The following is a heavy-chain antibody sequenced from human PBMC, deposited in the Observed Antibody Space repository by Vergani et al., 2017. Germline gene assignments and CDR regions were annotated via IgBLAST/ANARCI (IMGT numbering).Heavy chain of an antibody. J-gene: IGHJ5*02. V-gene: IGHV4-59*08. CDR2: IYYSGST. CDR1: GGSISSYY. D-gene: IGHD1-26*01. Sequence: QVQLQESGPGLVKPSETLSLTCTVSGGSISSYYWSWIRQPPGKGLEWIGYIYYSGSTNYNPSLKIRVTISVDTSKNQFSLKLSSVTAADTAVYYCARHFNSGSFGGDXFDPWGQGTLVTVSS. CDR3: ARHFNSGSFGGDXFDP.